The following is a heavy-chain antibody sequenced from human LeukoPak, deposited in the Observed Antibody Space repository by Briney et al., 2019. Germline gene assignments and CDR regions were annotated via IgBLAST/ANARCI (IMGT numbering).Heavy chain of an antibody. Sequence: GGSLRLSCAASGFTFSSYEMNWVRQAPGKGLEWVSYISSSGSTIYYADSVKGRFTISRDNAKNSLYLQMNSLRAEDTAVYYCASSGYFSFYDYWGQGTLVTVSS. J-gene: IGHJ4*02. CDR1: GFTFSSYE. CDR3: ASSGYFSFYDY. D-gene: IGHD3-22*01. CDR2: ISSSGSTI. V-gene: IGHV3-48*03.